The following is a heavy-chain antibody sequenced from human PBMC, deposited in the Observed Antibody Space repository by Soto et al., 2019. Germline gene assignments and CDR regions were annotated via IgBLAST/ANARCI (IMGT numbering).Heavy chain of an antibody. V-gene: IGHV3-30*18. CDR2: ISYDGSNK. CDR1: GFTFSSYG. D-gene: IGHD6-13*01. J-gene: IGHJ5*02. CDR3: AKDGIAAAGTYNWFDP. Sequence: GGSLRLSCAASGFTFSSYGMHWVRQAPGKGLEWVAVISYDGSNKYCADSVKGRFTISRDNSKNTLYLQMNSLRAEDTAVYYCAKDGIAAAGTYNWFDPWGQGTLVTVSS.